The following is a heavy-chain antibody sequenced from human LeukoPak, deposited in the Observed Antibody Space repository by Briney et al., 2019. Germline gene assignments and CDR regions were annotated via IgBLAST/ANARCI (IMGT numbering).Heavy chain of an antibody. V-gene: IGHV4-59*13. CDR1: GGPISSYY. CDR2: IYYSGST. Sequence: PSETLSLTCTVSGGPISSYYWSWIRQPPGKALEWIGYIYYSGSTNYSPSLKSRVTMSVDTSKNLFFLKVSSVTAADTAVYYCARGRSNYYGMDVWGQGTTVTVSS. CDR3: ARGRSNYYGMDV. D-gene: IGHD1-26*01. J-gene: IGHJ6*02.